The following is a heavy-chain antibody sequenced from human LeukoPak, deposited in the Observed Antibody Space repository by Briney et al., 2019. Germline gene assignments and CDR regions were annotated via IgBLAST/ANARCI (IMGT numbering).Heavy chain of an antibody. CDR3: ARDVTVRGVISPYYYGMDV. Sequence: PGGSLRLSCAASGFSVSSHIMTWVRQAPGKGLEWISVLYRGGNSLHADAVQGRFTISRNTSENTLYLQMNSLTYEDTAVYYCARDVTVRGVISPYYYGMDVWGQGTTVTVSS. D-gene: IGHD3-10*01. CDR2: LYRGGNS. J-gene: IGHJ6*02. V-gene: IGHV3-53*04. CDR1: GFSVSSHI.